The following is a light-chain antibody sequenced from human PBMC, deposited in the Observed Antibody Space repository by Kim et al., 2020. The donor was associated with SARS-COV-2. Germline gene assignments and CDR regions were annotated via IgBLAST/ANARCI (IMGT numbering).Light chain of an antibody. CDR3: QAWDSSTVV. Sequence: SVSPGQTASFTCAGDKLWDKYACWYQQKPGQSPVLVIYQDSKRPSGIPERFSGSNSGNTATLTISGTQAMEEADYYCQAWDSSTVVFGGGTQLTVL. CDR1: KLWDKY. V-gene: IGLV3-1*01. CDR2: QDS. J-gene: IGLJ2*01.